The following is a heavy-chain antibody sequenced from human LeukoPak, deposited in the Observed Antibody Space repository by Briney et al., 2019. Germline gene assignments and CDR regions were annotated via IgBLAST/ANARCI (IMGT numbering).Heavy chain of an antibody. D-gene: IGHD6-19*01. CDR3: TLLAVASDFDY. CDR2: IASSGRTR. J-gene: IGHJ4*02. CDR1: GLPYRFFE. V-gene: IGHV3-48*03. Sequence: PGGSLRLSCTVSGLPYRFFEIKWLRQAPGKGLEWVSNIASSGRTRYYADSVKGRFSISRDNAKNSLYLQMNTLRVEDTGVYYCTLLAVASDFDYWGQGALVTVSS.